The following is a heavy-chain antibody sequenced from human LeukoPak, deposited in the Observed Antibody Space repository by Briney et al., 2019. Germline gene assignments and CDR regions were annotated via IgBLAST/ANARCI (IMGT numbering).Heavy chain of an antibody. CDR3: ARVDVVTVGKNAFDI. V-gene: IGHV3-53*01. J-gene: IGHJ3*02. D-gene: IGHD4-23*01. CDR2: TYTGGST. CDR1: GSTVSSNY. Sequence: PGGSLRLSCAASGSTVSSNYMSWVRQAPGKGLEWVSVTYTGGSTNYADSVKGRFSISRDNSKNTLYLQMNSLRAEDTAVYYCARVDVVTVGKNAFDIWGQGTMVTVSS.